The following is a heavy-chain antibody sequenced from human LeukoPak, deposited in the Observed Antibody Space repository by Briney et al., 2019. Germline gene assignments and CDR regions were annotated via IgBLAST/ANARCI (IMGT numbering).Heavy chain of an antibody. CDR2: IYSGGST. CDR3: VREETGFDR. V-gene: IGHV3-53*01. J-gene: IGHJ5*02. CDR1: GFSVSNNY. Sequence: GGSLRLSCAVSGFSVSNNYMDWVRQAPGKGLEWVAVIYSGGSTYYRDSVKGRFTISRDDSKNTLYLQMYRLRAEDTAIYFCVREETGFDRWGQGTVVTVSS.